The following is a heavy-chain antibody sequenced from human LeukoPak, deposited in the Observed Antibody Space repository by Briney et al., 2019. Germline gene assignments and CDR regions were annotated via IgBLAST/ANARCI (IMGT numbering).Heavy chain of an antibody. J-gene: IGHJ6*02. CDR3: ASGGYSNYYYYGMDV. CDR1: GYSFTSYW. D-gene: IGHD4-11*01. Sequence: GESLKISCRGSGYSFTSYWIGWVRQMPGKGLEWMGMIYPGDSDTRYSPSFQGRVTTSADKSISPAYLQWSRLKASDPAMYYCASGGYSNYYYYGMDVWGQGTTVTVSS. V-gene: IGHV5-51*01. CDR2: IYPGDSDT.